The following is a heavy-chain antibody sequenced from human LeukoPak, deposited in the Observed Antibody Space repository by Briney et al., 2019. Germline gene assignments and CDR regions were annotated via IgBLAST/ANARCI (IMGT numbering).Heavy chain of an antibody. V-gene: IGHV1-24*01. CDR1: GYTLTELS. Sequence: PEASVKVSCKVSGYTLTELSMHWVRQAPGKGLEWMGGFDPEDGETIYAQKFQGRVTMTEDTSTDTAYMELSSLRSEDTAVYYCAPLTGTIQTQDAFDIWGQGTMVTVSS. J-gene: IGHJ3*02. CDR2: FDPEDGET. D-gene: IGHD1-7*01. CDR3: APLTGTIQTQDAFDI.